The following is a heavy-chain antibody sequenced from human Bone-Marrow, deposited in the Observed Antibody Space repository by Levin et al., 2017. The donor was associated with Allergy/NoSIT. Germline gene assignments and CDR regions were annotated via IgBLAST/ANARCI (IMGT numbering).Heavy chain of an antibody. CDR2: ISGSGGST. D-gene: IGHD3-10*01. Sequence: SGGSLRLSCAASGFTFSSYAMSWVRQAPGKGLEWVSAISGSGGSTYYADSVKGRFTISRDNSKNTLYLQMNSLRAEDTAVYYCAKVVATMVRGVIPYYFDYWGQGTLVTVSS. J-gene: IGHJ4*02. V-gene: IGHV3-23*01. CDR3: AKVVATMVRGVIPYYFDY. CDR1: GFTFSSYA.